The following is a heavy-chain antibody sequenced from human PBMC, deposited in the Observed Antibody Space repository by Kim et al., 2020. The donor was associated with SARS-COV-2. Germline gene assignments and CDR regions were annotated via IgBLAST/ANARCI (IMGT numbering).Heavy chain of an antibody. CDR1: GGSFSGYY. D-gene: IGHD6-19*01. J-gene: IGHJ4*02. V-gene: IGHV4-34*01. CDR3: ARGPRGSGWYNKGDY. CDR2: INHSGST. Sequence: SETLSLTCAVYGGSFSGYYWSWIRQPPGKGLEWIGEINHSGSTNYNPSLKSRVTISVDTSKNQFSLKLSSVTAADTAVYYCARGPRGSGWYNKGDYSGQG.